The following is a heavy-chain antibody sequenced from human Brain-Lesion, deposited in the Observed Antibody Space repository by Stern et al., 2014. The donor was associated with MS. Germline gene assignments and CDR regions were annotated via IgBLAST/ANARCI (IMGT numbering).Heavy chain of an antibody. CDR3: ARKTDTAVGGDY. Sequence: EVQLVESGGGLIQPGGPLRLSCAASGFSVSTNFMSWVRQAPGKGLEWVSLMYSRGGTNYADSVKGRFTISRDSSKNTLYLQMSDLRAEDTAVYYCARKTDTAVGGDYWGPGTLVTVSS. D-gene: IGHD5-18*01. CDR2: MYSRGGT. V-gene: IGHV3-53*01. CDR1: GFSVSTNF. J-gene: IGHJ4*02.